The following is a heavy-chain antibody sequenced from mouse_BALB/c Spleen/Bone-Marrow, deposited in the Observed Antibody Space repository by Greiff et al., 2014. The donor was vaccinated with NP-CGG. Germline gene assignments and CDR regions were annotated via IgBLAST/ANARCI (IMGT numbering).Heavy chain of an antibody. D-gene: IGHD3-3*01. Sequence: DVKLVESGGDLVKPGGSLKLSCAASELTYSSYGMSWVRQTPDKRLEWVATISGGDAYTYYPDSVKGRFTISRDSAENILYLQMSSLKSEDTAMYYCGRGDGSMDYWGQGTSVTVSS. J-gene: IGHJ4*01. CDR2: ISGGDAYT. V-gene: IGHV5-6*02. CDR3: GRGDGSMDY. CDR1: ELTYSSYG.